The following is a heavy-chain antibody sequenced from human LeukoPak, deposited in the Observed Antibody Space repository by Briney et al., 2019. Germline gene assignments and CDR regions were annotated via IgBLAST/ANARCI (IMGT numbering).Heavy chain of an antibody. V-gene: IGHV1-69*13. D-gene: IGHD3-16*02. CDR2: IIPIFGTA. Sequence: GGAVSVSCKASGGTFTSYAISWVRQAPGRGGEWMGGIIPIFGTAHYAQKPQGRDTLTADESPSTAYMELGSQRSQDAAVYYCARDRVSSRLRLGELSLGWNYFDYWGQGTLVTVSS. CDR1: GGTFTSYA. CDR3: ARDRVSSRLRLGELSLGWNYFDY. J-gene: IGHJ4*02.